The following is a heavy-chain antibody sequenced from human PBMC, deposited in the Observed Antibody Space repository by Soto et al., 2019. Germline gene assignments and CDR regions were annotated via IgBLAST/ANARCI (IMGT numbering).Heavy chain of an antibody. CDR1: GGSISSYY. V-gene: IGHV4-59*01. J-gene: IGHJ5*02. Sequence: SETLALTWTVSGGSISSYYWSWVRQPPGKGLEWIGYIDYSGSTNYNPSLKSRVTISVDTSKNHFSLKLSSVTAADTAVYYCARDGYLGGAIAHCNCFDPWGQGTLVTVSS. D-gene: IGHD6-25*01. CDR2: IDYSGST. CDR3: ARDGYLGGAIAHCNCFDP.